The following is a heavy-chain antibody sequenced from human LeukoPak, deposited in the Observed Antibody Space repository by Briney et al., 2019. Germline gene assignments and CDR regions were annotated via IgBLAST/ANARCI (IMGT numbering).Heavy chain of an antibody. V-gene: IGHV3-7*01. CDR3: ARGGYYYDSSGYYDY. CDR2: IKQDGSEK. CDR1: GFIFSSYW. J-gene: IGHJ4*02. D-gene: IGHD3-22*01. Sequence: GGSLRLSCAASGFIFSSYWMSWVRQAPGKGLEWVANIKQDGSEKYYVDSVKGRFIISRDNAKNSLYLQMNSLRAEDTAVYYCARGGYYYDSSGYYDYWGQGTLVTVSS.